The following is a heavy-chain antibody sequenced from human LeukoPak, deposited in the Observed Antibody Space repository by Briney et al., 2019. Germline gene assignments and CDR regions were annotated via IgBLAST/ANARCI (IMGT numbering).Heavy chain of an antibody. J-gene: IGHJ5*02. Sequence: KASETLSLTCTISGDSITKKNFFWGWIRQPPGKGLEWIASIYYSGSTYYNPSLKSRVTISIDTSKNQFSLNLSSVTAADTAVYYCAQRRWGGGTLPFDPWGQGTLVTVSS. D-gene: IGHD1-26*01. CDR2: IYYSGST. V-gene: IGHV4-39*07. CDR3: AQRRWGGGTLPFDP. CDR1: GDSITKKNFF.